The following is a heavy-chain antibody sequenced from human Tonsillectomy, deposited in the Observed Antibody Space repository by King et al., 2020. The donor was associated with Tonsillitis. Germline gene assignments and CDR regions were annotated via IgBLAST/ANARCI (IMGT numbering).Heavy chain of an antibody. J-gene: IGHJ4*02. V-gene: IGHV5-51*01. CDR3: ARQWGSSWFDY. Sequence: QLVQSGAEVKKPGESLKISCEGSGYSFARNWIAWVRQMPGKGLEWMGIIYPGDSDTKYSPSFQGQVTISVDKSISTAFLQWNSLKASDTAMYYYARQWGSSWFDYWGQGTLVTVSS. D-gene: IGHD6-13*01. CDR1: GYSFARNW. CDR2: IYPGDSDT.